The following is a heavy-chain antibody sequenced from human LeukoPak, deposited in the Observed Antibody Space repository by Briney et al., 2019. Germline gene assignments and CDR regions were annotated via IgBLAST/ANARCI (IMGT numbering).Heavy chain of an antibody. J-gene: IGHJ4*02. CDR2: INAGNGNT. V-gene: IGHV1-3*01. D-gene: IGHD5-24*01. CDR3: AREIDRDGYNRFFDY. CDR1: GYTVTSYY. Sequence: ASVTVSCTASGYTVTSYYMHWVRQAPGQRLEWMGWINAGNGNTKYSQKFQGRVTITRDTSASTAYMDLSSLRSEDTAVYYCAREIDRDGYNRFFDYWGQGTLVTVSS.